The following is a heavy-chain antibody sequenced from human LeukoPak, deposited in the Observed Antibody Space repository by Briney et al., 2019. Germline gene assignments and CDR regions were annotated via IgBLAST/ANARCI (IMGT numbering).Heavy chain of an antibody. J-gene: IGHJ6*02. D-gene: IGHD3-9*01. V-gene: IGHV3-7*01. CDR1: GSTFSSYW. Sequence: PGGSLRLSCAASGSTFSSYWMSWVRQAPGKGLEWVANIKQDGSEKYYVDSVKGRFTISRDNAKNSLYLQMNSLRAEDTAVYYCARDRYLAWVNPLYGMDVWGQGTTVTVSS. CDR3: ARDRYLAWVNPLYGMDV. CDR2: IKQDGSEK.